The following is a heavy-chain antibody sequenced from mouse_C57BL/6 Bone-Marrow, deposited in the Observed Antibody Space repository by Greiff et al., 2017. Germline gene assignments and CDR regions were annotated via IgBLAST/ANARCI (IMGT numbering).Heavy chain of an antibody. CDR3: AREGDWDWYFDV. D-gene: IGHD4-1*01. CDR2: INPNNSGT. Sequence: EVQLQQSGPELVKPGASVKISCKASGYTFTDYYMNWVKQSHGKSLEWIGDINPNNSGTSYNQKFKGKATLTVDKSSSTAYMELRSLTSEDSAVYYCAREGDWDWYFDVWGTGTTVTVSS. J-gene: IGHJ1*03. CDR1: GYTFTDYY. V-gene: IGHV1-26*01.